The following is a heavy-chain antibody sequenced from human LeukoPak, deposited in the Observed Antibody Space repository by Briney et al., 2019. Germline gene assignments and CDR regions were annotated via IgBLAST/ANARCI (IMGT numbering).Heavy chain of an antibody. CDR1: GGSFSGYY. D-gene: IGHD2-8*01. J-gene: IGHJ4*02. V-gene: IGHV4-34*01. CDR2: INHSGST. CDR3: ARYYCTNTVCYYFDY. Sequence: SSETLSLTCAVYGGSFSGYYWSWIRQPPGKGLEWIGEINHSGSTNYNPSLKSRVTISVDTSKNQFSLKLSSVTAADTAVYYCARYYCTNTVCYYFDYWGQGTLVTVSS.